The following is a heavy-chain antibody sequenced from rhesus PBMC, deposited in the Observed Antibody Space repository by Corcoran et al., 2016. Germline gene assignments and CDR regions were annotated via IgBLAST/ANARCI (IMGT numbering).Heavy chain of an antibody. V-gene: IGHV4-80*01. CDR3: ATGGSYFYNSLDV. J-gene: IGHJ5-2*02. CDR2: INENSGNT. Sequence: QVQLQASGPGLVNPSETLSLTCPVSGSSISSYWWCWIRQPPGQGLEWIREINENSGNTNDKPTHKSRVTISKEAAKIQVALKRSSGTAADTAVYYCATGGSYFYNSLDVWGRGVLVTVSS. D-gene: IGHD3-16*01. CDR1: GSSISSYW.